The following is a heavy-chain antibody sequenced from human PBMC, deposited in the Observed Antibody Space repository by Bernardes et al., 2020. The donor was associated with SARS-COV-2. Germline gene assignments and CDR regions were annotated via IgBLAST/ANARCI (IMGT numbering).Heavy chain of an antibody. CDR3: TGSQWKLIPLL. D-gene: IGHD1-26*01. Sequence: SETLSLTCTVSGVSISNYYWSYIRQPPGKGLEWIGYVFYTGSTKYNPSLKSRVTISIDTARNQFSLKLTSVTAADTARYFCTGSQWKLIPLLWGQGTLVSVSS. J-gene: IGHJ4*02. CDR1: GVSISNYY. V-gene: IGHV4-59*03. CDR2: VFYTGST.